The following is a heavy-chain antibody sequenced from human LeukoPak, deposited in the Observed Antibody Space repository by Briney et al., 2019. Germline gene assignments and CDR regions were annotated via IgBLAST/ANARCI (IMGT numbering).Heavy chain of an antibody. Sequence: ASVKVSCKASGYTFTSYGISWVRQAPGQGLEWMGWISAYNDNTNYAQKLQGRVTMTTDTSTGTAYMELRSLRSDDTAVYYCARVHYDILTGYSYFDYWGQGTLVTVSP. V-gene: IGHV1-18*01. D-gene: IGHD3-9*01. J-gene: IGHJ4*02. CDR2: ISAYNDNT. CDR3: ARVHYDILTGYSYFDY. CDR1: GYTFTSYG.